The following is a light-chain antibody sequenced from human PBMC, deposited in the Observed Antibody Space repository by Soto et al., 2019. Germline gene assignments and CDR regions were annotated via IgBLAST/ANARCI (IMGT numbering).Light chain of an antibody. V-gene: IGKV1-9*01. CDR2: DAS. Sequence: IKLTQSPCSLSASVGDRVTITCGASQGISSCLGWYQQKPGKAPNLLIYDASTSHSGVPSRFSGGGSGTDFALTISSLQPEDFATYYCQQVNIYPSTFGRGTKVDIK. CDR1: QGISSC. J-gene: IGKJ4*01. CDR3: QQVNIYPST.